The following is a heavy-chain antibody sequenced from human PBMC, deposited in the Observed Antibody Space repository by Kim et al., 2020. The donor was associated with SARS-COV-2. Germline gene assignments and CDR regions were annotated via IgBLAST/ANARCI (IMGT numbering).Heavy chain of an antibody. Sequence: VKGRFNISRDNSKNTLYLQMNSRRAEDTAVYNCAKAGQFDSSGYYFYFHYWGQGTLVTVSS. V-gene: IGHV3-33*06. D-gene: IGHD3-22*01. CDR3: AKAGQFDSSGYYFYFHY. J-gene: IGHJ1*01.